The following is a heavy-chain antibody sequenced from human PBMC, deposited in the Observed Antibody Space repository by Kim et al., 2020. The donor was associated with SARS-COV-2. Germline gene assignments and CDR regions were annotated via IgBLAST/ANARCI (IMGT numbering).Heavy chain of an antibody. Sequence: SETLSLTCTVSGGSISSSSYYWGWIRQPPGKGLEWIGSIYYSGSTYYNPSLKSRVTISVATSKNQFSLKLSPGTAADTAVYYCGRRAVLRYFDWRFRDRGFDYWGQGTLVTVSS. CDR1: GGSISSSSYY. CDR2: IYYSGST. CDR3: GRRAVLRYFDWRFRDRGFDY. D-gene: IGHD3-9*01. J-gene: IGHJ4*02. V-gene: IGHV4-39*01.